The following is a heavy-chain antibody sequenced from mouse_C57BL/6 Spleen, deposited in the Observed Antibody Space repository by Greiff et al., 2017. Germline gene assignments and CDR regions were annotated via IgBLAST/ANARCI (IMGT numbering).Heavy chain of an antibody. CDR2: IYPGSGST. CDR3: ANYDGTPFAY. V-gene: IGHV1-55*01. D-gene: IGHD2-4*01. Sequence: QVQLKESGAELVKPGASVKMSCKASGYTFTSYWITWVKQRPGQGLEWIGDIYPGSGSTNYNEKFKSKATLTVDTSCSTAYMQLSSLTSEDSAVYYCANYDGTPFAYWGQGTLVTVSA. CDR1: GYTFTSYW. J-gene: IGHJ3*01.